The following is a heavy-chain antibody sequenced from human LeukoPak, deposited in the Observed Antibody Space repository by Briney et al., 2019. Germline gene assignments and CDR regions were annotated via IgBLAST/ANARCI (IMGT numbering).Heavy chain of an antibody. V-gene: IGHV3-9*01. CDR3: AKSLLTTATGTGRAFDI. Sequence: GGSLRLSCAASGSTFDDYAMHWVRQAPGKGLEWVSGISWNSYRTAYADSVKGRFTISRDNGKKSLYLKMNSLRAEDSAEYYCAKSLLTTATGTGRAFDIWGQGTMVTVSA. CDR2: ISWNSYRT. CDR1: GSTFDDYA. D-gene: IGHD1-1*01. J-gene: IGHJ3*02.